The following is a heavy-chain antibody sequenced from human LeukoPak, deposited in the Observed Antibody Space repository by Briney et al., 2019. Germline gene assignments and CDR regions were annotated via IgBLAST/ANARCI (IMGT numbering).Heavy chain of an antibody. J-gene: IGHJ5*02. V-gene: IGHV3-30-3*01. CDR3: AREGNWFDP. CDR2: ISYDGSNK. Sequence: GGSLRLSCAASGFTFSSYAMHWVRQAPGKGLEWVAVISYDGSNKYYADSVKGRFTISRDNSKNTLYLQMNSLRAEDTAVYYCAREGNWFDPWGQGTLVTVSS. CDR1: GFTFSSYA.